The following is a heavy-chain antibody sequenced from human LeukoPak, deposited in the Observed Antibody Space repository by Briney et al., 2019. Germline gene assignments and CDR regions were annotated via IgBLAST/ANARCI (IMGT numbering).Heavy chain of an antibody. V-gene: IGHV1-69*05. CDR1: GGTFSSYA. J-gene: IGHJ6*03. CDR3: ARGRRVGARFDHYYYMDV. D-gene: IGHD1-26*01. Sequence: EASVKVSCKASGGTFSSYAISWVRQAPGQGLEWMGRIIPIFGTANYAQKFQGRVTITTDESTSTAYMELSSLRSEDTAVYYCARGRRVGARFDHYYYMDVWGKGTTVTVPS. CDR2: IIPIFGTA.